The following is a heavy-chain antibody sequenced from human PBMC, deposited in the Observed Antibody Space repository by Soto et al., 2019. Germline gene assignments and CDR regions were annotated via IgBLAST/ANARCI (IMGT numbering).Heavy chain of an antibody. Sequence: QVQLVESGGGVVQPGRSLRLSCAASGFTFSSYGMHWVRQAPGKGLEWVAVISYDGSNKYYADSVKGRFTISRDNSKNTLYLQKNSLRAEDTAVYYCAKEAVVSSLFGPYYYYGMDVWGQGTTVTVSS. CDR2: ISYDGSNK. CDR3: AKEAVVSSLFGPYYYYGMDV. V-gene: IGHV3-30*18. CDR1: GFTFSSYG. J-gene: IGHJ6*02. D-gene: IGHD2-2*01.